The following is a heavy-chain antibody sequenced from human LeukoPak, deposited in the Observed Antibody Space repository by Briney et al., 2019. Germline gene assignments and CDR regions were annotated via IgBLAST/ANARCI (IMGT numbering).Heavy chain of an antibody. CDR2: IWYDGSSK. CDR1: GFSFSSSG. V-gene: IGHV3-33*01. Sequence: GRSLRLSCAASGFSFSSSGMHWVRQAPGKGLEWVAVIWYDGSSKYYADSVKGRFTISRDNSKNTLFLQMNSLRAEDTAVYFCARSASEHYHSIAWPFDYWGQGTLVTVSS. CDR3: ARSASEHYHSIAWPFDY. J-gene: IGHJ4*02. D-gene: IGHD3-22*01.